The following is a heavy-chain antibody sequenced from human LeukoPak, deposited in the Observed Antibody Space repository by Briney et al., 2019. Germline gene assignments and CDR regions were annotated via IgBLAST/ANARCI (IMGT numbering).Heavy chain of an antibody. J-gene: IGHJ5*02. V-gene: IGHV4-31*03. CDR2: IYYSGGT. CDR1: GGSISSGGYY. D-gene: IGHD4-17*01. CDR3: ARDTTHGDYHDSWFDP. Sequence: PSETLSLTCTVSGGSISSGGYYWSWIRQHPGKGLEWIGYIYYSGGTYYNPSLKSRVTISVDTSKNQFSLKLSSVTAADTAVYYCARDTTHGDYHDSWFDPWGQGTLVTVSS.